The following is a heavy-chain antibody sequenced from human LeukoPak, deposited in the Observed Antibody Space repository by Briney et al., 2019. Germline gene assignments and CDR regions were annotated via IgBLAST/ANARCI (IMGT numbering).Heavy chain of an antibody. J-gene: IGHJ4*02. V-gene: IGHV4-59*08. CDR3: ARQLDRSSPVDY. D-gene: IGHD1-1*01. CDR1: GGSISSHC. Sequence: SETLSLTCTVSGGSISSHCWSWIRQPPGKGLEWIGYIYYSGSTNYNPSLKSRVTISVDTSKNQFSLKLSSVTAADTAVYYCARQLDRSSPVDYWGQGTLVTVSS. CDR2: IYYSGST.